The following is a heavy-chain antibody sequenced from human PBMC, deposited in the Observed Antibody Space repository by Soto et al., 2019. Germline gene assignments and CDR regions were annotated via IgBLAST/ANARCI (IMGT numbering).Heavy chain of an antibody. V-gene: IGHV1-69*13. J-gene: IGHJ6*02. D-gene: IGHD6-19*01. CDR3: AVRNSSAYYYYYGMDV. Sequence: GASVKVSCKASGGTFSSYAISWVRQAPGQGLEWMGGIIPIFGTANYAQKFQGRVTITADESTSTAYMELSSLRSEDTAVYYCAVRNSSAYYYYYGMDVWGQGTTVTVSS. CDR1: GGTFSSYA. CDR2: IIPIFGTA.